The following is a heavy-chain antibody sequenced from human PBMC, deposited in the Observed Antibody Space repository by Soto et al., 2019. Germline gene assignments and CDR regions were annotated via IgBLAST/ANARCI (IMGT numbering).Heavy chain of an antibody. V-gene: IGHV3-23*01. Sequence: LGGSLRLSCAASGFTFNAYVMSWVRQAPGKGLEWVSSITSSGGGTYYADSVKGRFTVSRDNSKNTVYLQMNSLRDEDTAVYYCAKLTAAWGQGTLVTVSS. CDR1: GFTFNAYV. CDR2: ITSSGGGT. J-gene: IGHJ4*02. D-gene: IGHD6-13*01. CDR3: AKLTAA.